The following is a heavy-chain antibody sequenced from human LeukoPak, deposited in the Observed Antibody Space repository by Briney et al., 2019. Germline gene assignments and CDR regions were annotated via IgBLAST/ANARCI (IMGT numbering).Heavy chain of an antibody. CDR1: GFSFSNYA. CDR2: ISNSGSNT. D-gene: IGHD2-2*02. Sequence: GGSLRLSCVASGFSFSNYAMSWVRQTPGKGLEWVLVISNSGSNTYYADSVKGRFTISRDNSKNTLYLQMNSLRAEDTAVYYCARDLRYCSSTSCHTWGQGTLVTVSS. J-gene: IGHJ5*02. V-gene: IGHV3-23*01. CDR3: ARDLRYCSSTSCHT.